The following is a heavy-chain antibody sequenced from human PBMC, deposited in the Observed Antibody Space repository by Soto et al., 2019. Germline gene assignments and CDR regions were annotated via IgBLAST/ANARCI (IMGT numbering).Heavy chain of an antibody. CDR3: AKGFGISWQYYLDY. J-gene: IGHJ4*02. V-gene: IGHV3-23*01. D-gene: IGHD3-10*01. CDR1: GFSFASYA. CDR2: IRGSGGST. Sequence: EVQLLESGGGLVQPGGSLRLSCAASGFSFASYAMNWVGQAPGKGLEWVSGIRGSGGSTYYADSVKGRFTISRDNSKNRLYLQLSSLRVEDTAVYYCAKGFGISWQYYLDYWGQGTLVTVSS.